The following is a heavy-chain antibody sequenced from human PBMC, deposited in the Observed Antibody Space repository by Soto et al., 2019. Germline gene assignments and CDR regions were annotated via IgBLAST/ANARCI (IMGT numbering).Heavy chain of an antibody. Sequence: ASVKVSCKASGYTFTSYDINWVRQATGQGLEWMGWMNPNSGNTGYAQKFQDRVTMTRNTSISTAYMELSSLRSEDTAVYYCARGGGYYDSSGYYAFDIWGQGTMVTVSS. V-gene: IGHV1-8*01. J-gene: IGHJ3*02. D-gene: IGHD3-22*01. CDR1: GYTFTSYD. CDR3: ARGGGYYDSSGYYAFDI. CDR2: MNPNSGNT.